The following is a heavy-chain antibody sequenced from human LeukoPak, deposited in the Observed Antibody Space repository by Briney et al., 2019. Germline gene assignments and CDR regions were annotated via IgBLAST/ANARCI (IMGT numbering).Heavy chain of an antibody. CDR2: ISWNSGSI. D-gene: IGHD6-19*01. Sequence: GGSLRLSCAASGFTFDDYAMHWVRQAPGKGLEWVSGISWNSGSIGYADSVKGRFTISRDNAKNSLYLQMNSLRAEDTAVYYCASSQAVAGPTFGYWGQGTLVTVSS. CDR3: ASSQAVAGPTFGY. J-gene: IGHJ4*02. V-gene: IGHV3-9*01. CDR1: GFTFDDYA.